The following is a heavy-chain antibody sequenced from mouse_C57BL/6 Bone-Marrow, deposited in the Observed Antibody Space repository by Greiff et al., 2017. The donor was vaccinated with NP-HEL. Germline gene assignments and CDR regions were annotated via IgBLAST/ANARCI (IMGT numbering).Heavy chain of an antibody. J-gene: IGHJ4*01. CDR1: GYTFTDYY. V-gene: IGHV1-76*01. Sequence: QVQLQQSGAELVRPGASVKLSCKASGYTFTDYYINWVKQRPGQGLEWIARIYPGSGNTYYNEKFKGKATLTAEKSSSTAYMQLSSLTSEDSAVYFCARWDYGSRDYAMDYWGQGTSVTVSS. D-gene: IGHD1-1*01. CDR3: ARWDYGSRDYAMDY. CDR2: IYPGSGNT.